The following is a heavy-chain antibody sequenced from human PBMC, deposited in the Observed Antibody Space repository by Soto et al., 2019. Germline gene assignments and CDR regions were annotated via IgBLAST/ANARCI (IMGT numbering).Heavy chain of an antibody. CDR2: ISYDGSNK. J-gene: IGHJ4*02. V-gene: IGHV3-30-3*01. D-gene: IGHD2-15*01. Sequence: QVQLVESGGGVVQPGRSLRLSCATSGFNFSSYAMHWVRQAPGKGPEWVAIISYDGSNKYYADSVKGRFIISRDNSKNTLFLQMNSLRTEDTAVYHCARGDGISGPEGYWGQGTLVTVSS. CDR1: GFNFSSYA. CDR3: ARGDGISGPEGY.